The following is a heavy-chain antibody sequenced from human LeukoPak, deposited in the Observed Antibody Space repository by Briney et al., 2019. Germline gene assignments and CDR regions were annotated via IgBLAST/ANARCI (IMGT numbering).Heavy chain of an antibody. CDR3: ARGRELYPYDY. CDR2: IYYSGST. J-gene: IGHJ4*02. Sequence: SETLSLTCTVSGGSISSGGYSWSWIRQHPGKGLEWIGYIYYSGSTYYNPSLKSRVTISVDTSKNQFSLKLSSVTAADTAVYYCARGRELYPYDYWGQGTLVTVSS. D-gene: IGHD1-26*01. V-gene: IGHV4-31*03. CDR1: GGSISSGGYS.